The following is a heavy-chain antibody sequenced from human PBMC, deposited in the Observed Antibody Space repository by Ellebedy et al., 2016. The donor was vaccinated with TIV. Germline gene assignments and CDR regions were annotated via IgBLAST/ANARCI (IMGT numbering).Heavy chain of an antibody. J-gene: IGHJ4*02. Sequence: GESLKISCAASGFTFSTYAMSWVRQAPGKGLEWVSVISGSGSSTYYADSVKGRFTISRDNSKNTLYLQMNSLRAEDTAVYYCARGYAFYFDYWGQGTLVTVSS. D-gene: IGHD2-2*01. V-gene: IGHV3-23*01. CDR2: ISGSGSST. CDR1: GFTFSTYA. CDR3: ARGYAFYFDY.